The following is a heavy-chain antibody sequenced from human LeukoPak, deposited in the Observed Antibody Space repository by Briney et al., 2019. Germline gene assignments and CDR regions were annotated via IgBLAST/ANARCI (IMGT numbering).Heavy chain of an antibody. CDR3: ARDQYELRSYYYGMDA. V-gene: IGHV3-7*03. J-gene: IGHJ6*04. D-gene: IGHD2-2*01. CDR2: IKRDGSEK. CDR1: GFTFRDYW. Sequence: GGSLRLSCAASGFTFRDYWMTWVRQAPGKGLEWVANIKRDGSEKYYVDSVRGRFIISRDNAKNSLYLQMNGLRVEDTAVYYCARDQYELRSYYYGMDAWGKGTTVTVSS.